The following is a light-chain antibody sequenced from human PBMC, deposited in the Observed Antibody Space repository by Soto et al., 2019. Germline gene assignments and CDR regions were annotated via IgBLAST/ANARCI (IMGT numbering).Light chain of an antibody. CDR1: QTVSNN. CDR2: GIS. V-gene: IGKV3-15*01. J-gene: IGKJ2*01. Sequence: EVVVTQAPSTLSVSLGQRATLSCRTSQTVSNNLAWYRQKPGQAPSLLIYGISTRATGLPARFSGAGSGTEFTLPISSLQSEDSAVYYCQQYNNWPHTFGQGTKLEIK. CDR3: QQYNNWPHT.